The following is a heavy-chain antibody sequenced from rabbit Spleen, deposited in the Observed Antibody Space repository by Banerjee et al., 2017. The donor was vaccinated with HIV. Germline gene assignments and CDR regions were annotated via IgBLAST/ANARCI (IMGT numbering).Heavy chain of an antibody. CDR1: GFSFSSRYY. Sequence: QEQLEESGGDLVKPGASLTLTCTASGFSFSSRYYMCWVRQAPGKGLEWIACIDTGSGGDTYYASWAKGRFTISKTSSTTVTLQMTSLTAADTATYFCARNPVSTTISSLWGQGTLVTVS. CDR3: ARNPVSTTISSL. J-gene: IGHJ4*01. V-gene: IGHV1S45*01. D-gene: IGHD7-1*01. CDR2: IDTGSGGDT.